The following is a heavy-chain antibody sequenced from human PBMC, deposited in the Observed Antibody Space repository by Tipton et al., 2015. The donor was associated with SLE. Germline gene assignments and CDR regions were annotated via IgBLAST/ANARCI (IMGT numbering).Heavy chain of an antibody. J-gene: IGHJ2*01. CDR1: GGTISSYY. CDR3: AGGAGWYFDL. CDR2: IYYSGST. Sequence: LRLSCTVSGGTISSYYWSWIRQPPGKGLEWIGYIYYSGSTNYNPSHKSRVTISVDTSKNQFSLKLSSVTAADTAVYYCAGGAGWYFDLWGRGTLFTVSS. D-gene: IGHD1-14*01. V-gene: IGHV4-59*01.